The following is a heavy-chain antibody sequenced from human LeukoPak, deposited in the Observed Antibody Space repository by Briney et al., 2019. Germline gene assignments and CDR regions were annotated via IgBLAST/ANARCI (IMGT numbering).Heavy chain of an antibody. CDR3: ARPFYDILTGSLTFDY. CDR1: GGSISSSSYY. CDR2: IYYSGST. J-gene: IGHJ4*02. D-gene: IGHD3-9*01. Sequence: PETLSLTCTVSGGSISSSSYYWGWIRQPPGKGLEWIGSIYYSGSTYYNPSLKSRVTISVDTSKNQFSLKLSSVTAADTAVYYCARPFYDILTGSLTFDYWGQGTLVTVSS. V-gene: IGHV4-39*01.